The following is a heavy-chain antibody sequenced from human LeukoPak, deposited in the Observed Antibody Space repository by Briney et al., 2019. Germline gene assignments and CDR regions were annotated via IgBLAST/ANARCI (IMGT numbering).Heavy chain of an antibody. CDR1: GGSISSYY. Sequence: SETLSLTCTVSGGSISSYYWSWIRQPPGKGLEWIGYVYYSGSTNYNPSLKSRVTISVDTSKNQFSLKLTSVTAADTAVYYCARDHPSGYYSYWGQGTLVTVSS. CDR2: VYYSGST. D-gene: IGHD3-22*01. CDR3: ARDHPSGYYSY. J-gene: IGHJ4*02. V-gene: IGHV4-59*01.